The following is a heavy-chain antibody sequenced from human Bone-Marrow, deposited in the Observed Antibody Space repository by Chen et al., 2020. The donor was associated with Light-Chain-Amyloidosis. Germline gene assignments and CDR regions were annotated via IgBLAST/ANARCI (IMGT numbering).Heavy chain of an antibody. CDR2: ISGSVGRR. J-gene: IGHJ3*02. V-gene: IGHV3-23*04. D-gene: IGHD3-9*01. Sequence: EVQLVESGGGLLQRGGSLRLSCAACGFAFSSYAMSWVRQAPGKGLEWVSTISGSVGRRYYGDSVKGRLTISRDNSKNALFLQMNSLRAEDTAVYYCAKDISYDDILPGYPADAFDIWGQGTMVTVSS. CDR1: GFAFSSYA. CDR3: AKDISYDDILPGYPADAFDI.